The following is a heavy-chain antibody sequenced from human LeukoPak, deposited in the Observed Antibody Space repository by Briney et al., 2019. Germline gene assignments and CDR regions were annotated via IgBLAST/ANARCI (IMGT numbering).Heavy chain of an antibody. CDR1: GFTFSSYG. Sequence: GGSLRLSCAASGFTFSSYGMHWVRQAPGKGLEWVAFIRYDVSNKYYADSVKGRFTISRDNSKNTLYLQMNSLRAEDTAVYYCAKDGTPRPIITMVPARGMDVWGKGTTVTVSS. CDR2: IRYDVSNK. J-gene: IGHJ6*03. D-gene: IGHD3-10*01. CDR3: AKDGTPRPIITMVPARGMDV. V-gene: IGHV3-30*02.